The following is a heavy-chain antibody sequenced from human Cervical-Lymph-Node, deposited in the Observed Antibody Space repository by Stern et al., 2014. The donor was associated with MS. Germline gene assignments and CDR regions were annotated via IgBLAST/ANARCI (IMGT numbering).Heavy chain of an antibody. D-gene: IGHD6-13*01. CDR1: GYTFINYV. CDR2: INAGNGNT. V-gene: IGHV1-3*01. Sequence: QMQLVQSGAEVKKPGASVKVSCKASGYTFINYVMHWVRQAPGQRLEWMGWINAGNGNTRYSQRFLGRVTFTRDTSATTAYMELSSLRSEDTAIYYCARVSSSWLWYFDYWGQGTLVSVSS. J-gene: IGHJ4*02. CDR3: ARVSSSWLWYFDY.